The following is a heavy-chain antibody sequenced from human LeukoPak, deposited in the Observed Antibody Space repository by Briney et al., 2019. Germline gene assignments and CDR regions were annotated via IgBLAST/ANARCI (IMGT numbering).Heavy chain of an antibody. CDR3: ASQVGYGSGTYYNKLFDY. CDR1: GGSISSTSYY. V-gene: IGHV4-39*01. J-gene: IGHJ4*02. Sequence: SETLSLTCTVSGGSISSTSYYWGWIRQPPGEGLEWIGSIYYIGTTYYNPSLKSRVTISLDTSQNQFSLRPTSVTAADTAVYYCASQVGYGSGTYYNKLFDYWGQGTLLTVSS. CDR2: IYYIGTT. D-gene: IGHD3-10*01.